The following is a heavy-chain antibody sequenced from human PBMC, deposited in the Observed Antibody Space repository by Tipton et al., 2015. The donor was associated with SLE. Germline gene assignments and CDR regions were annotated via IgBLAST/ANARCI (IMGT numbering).Heavy chain of an antibody. D-gene: IGHD3-22*01. V-gene: IGHV4-31*03. CDR3: ASTDTSGLLDRYFDL. J-gene: IGHJ2*01. CDR1: GGSVSSGGFY. Sequence: TLSLTCTVSGGSVSSGGFYWSWIRHHPGKGLEWIGDIYYSGTTYYNPSLKSRVAMSLDTSKNQFSLRLSSVTAADTAMYFCASTDTSGLLDRYFDLWGRGSLVTVSS. CDR2: IYYSGTT.